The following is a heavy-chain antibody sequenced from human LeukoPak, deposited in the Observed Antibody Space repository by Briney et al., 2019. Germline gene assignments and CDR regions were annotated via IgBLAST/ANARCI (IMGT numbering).Heavy chain of an antibody. J-gene: IGHJ4*02. CDR1: GYTFTSYD. Sequence: ASVKVSCKASGYTFTSYDINWVRHATGQGLEWMGWMNPNSGNAGYAQKFQGRVTMTRNTSISTAYMELSSLRSEDTAVYYCARVLNYDFWSGLNYWGQGTLVTVSS. D-gene: IGHD3-3*01. CDR2: MNPNSGNA. V-gene: IGHV1-8*01. CDR3: ARVLNYDFWSGLNY.